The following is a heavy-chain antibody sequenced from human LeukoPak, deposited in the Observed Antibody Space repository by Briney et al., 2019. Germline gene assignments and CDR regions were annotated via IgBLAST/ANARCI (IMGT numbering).Heavy chain of an antibody. CDR3: ARVIAAAGTKGLYYYYYYYMDV. J-gene: IGHJ6*03. V-gene: IGHV4-61*08. D-gene: IGHD6-13*01. Sequence: NSSETLSLTCTVAGGSISSGDYYWSWIRQPPGKGLEWIGYIYYSGSTNYNPSLKSRVTISVDTSKNQFSLKLSSVTAADTAVYYCARVIAAAGTKGLYYYYYYYMDVWGKGTTVTVSS. CDR1: GGSISSGDYY. CDR2: IYYSGST.